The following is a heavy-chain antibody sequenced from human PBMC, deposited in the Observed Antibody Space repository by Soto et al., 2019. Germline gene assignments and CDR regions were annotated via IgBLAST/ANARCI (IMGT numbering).Heavy chain of an antibody. Sequence: SETLSLTCTVSGGSISSYYWSWIRQPPGKGLGWIGYIYYSGSTNYNPSLKSRVTISVDTSKNQFSLKLSSVTAADTAVYYCARAKVATTDLDYWGQGTLVTVSS. D-gene: IGHD5-12*01. J-gene: IGHJ4*02. CDR2: IYYSGST. V-gene: IGHV4-59*01. CDR1: GGSISSYY. CDR3: ARAKVATTDLDY.